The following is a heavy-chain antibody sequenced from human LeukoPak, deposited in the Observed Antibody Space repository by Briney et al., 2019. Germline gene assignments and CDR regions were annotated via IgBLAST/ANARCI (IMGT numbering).Heavy chain of an antibody. D-gene: IGHD3-10*01. V-gene: IGHV1-18*01. CDR1: GDTFTSYG. CDR2: ISAYNGNT. Sequence: GASVKVSCKASGDTFTSYGISWVRQAPGQGLEWMGWISAYNGNTNYAQKLQGRVTMTTDTSTSTAYMELRSLRSDDTAVYYCARDLREYYYGSGSFIYYYYYYMDVWGKGTTVTVSS. J-gene: IGHJ6*03. CDR3: ARDLREYYYGSGSFIYYYYYYMDV.